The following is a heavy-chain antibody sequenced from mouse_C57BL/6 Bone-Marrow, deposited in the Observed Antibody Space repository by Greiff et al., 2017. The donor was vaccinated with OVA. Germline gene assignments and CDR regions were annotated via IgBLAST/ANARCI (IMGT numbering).Heavy chain of an antibody. CDR1: GFSFNTYA. V-gene: IGHV10-1*01. Sequence: EVQVVESGGGLVQPKGSLKLSCAASGFSFNTYAMNWVRQAPGKGLEWVARIRSKSNNYATYYADSVKDRFTISRADSESMLYLQMNNLKTEDTAMFYCVMDGDYDGAMGYWGQGTSVTVSS. CDR3: VMDGDYDGAMGY. J-gene: IGHJ4*01. CDR2: IRSKSNNYAT. D-gene: IGHD2-4*01.